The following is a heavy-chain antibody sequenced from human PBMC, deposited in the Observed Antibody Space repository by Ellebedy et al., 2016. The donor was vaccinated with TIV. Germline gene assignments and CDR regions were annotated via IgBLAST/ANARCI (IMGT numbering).Heavy chain of an antibody. J-gene: IGHJ4*02. CDR2: VYYRGSP. CDR1: GLTFSSYA. CDR3: AMTDPWQPIDD. V-gene: IGHV4-59*05. Sequence: MPGGSLRLSCAASGLTFSSYAMRWVRQPTGKGLEYIGSVYYRGSPYYNPSFKRRVTLSAATSKNQFSLNLRTVTAADTSVYYCAMTDPWQPIDDWGQGILVSVSS. D-gene: IGHD2-21*02.